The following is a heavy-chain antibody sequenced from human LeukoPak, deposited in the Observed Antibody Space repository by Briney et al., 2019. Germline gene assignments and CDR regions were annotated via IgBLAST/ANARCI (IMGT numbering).Heavy chain of an antibody. D-gene: IGHD3-3*01. CDR2: ISSSISYI. Sequence: GGSLRLSCAASGFTFSSYSMNWVRQAPGKGLEWVSSISSSISYIYYADSVKGRFTISRDNAKNSLYLQMNSLRAEDTAVYYCAVESGVVGTSDYDFWSGLHDAFDIWGQGTMVTVSS. V-gene: IGHV3-21*01. J-gene: IGHJ3*02. CDR3: AVESGVVGTSDYDFWSGLHDAFDI. CDR1: GFTFSSYS.